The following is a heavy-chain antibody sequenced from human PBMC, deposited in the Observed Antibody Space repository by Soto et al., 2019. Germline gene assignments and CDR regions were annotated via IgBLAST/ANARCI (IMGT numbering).Heavy chain of an antibody. Sequence: QDQLVQSGAEVKKPGASVKVSCKSSGYTFSSYGISWVRQAPGQGLEWMGWISPYNGNTNYAQKVQGRVTMTADTSTSTGYMELRSLRSDDTAVYYCARRRAGGYSDYWGQGTLVTVSS. V-gene: IGHV1-18*01. CDR3: ARRRAGGYSDY. CDR1: GYTFSSYG. D-gene: IGHD3-10*01. CDR2: ISPYNGNT. J-gene: IGHJ4*02.